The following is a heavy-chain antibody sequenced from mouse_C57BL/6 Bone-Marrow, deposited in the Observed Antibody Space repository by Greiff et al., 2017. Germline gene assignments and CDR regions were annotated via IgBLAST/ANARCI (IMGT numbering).Heavy chain of an antibody. Sequence: QVQLQQPGAELVKPGASVKMSCKASGYTFTSYWITWVKQRPGQGLEWIGDIYPGSGSTNYNEKFKSKATLTVDTSSSTAYMQLSSLTSEDSAVYYCARSGPYYCGSSYGYAMDYWGQGTSVTVSA. CDR2: IYPGSGST. CDR1: GYTFTSYW. J-gene: IGHJ4*01. V-gene: IGHV1-55*01. CDR3: ARSGPYYCGSSYGYAMDY. D-gene: IGHD1-1*01.